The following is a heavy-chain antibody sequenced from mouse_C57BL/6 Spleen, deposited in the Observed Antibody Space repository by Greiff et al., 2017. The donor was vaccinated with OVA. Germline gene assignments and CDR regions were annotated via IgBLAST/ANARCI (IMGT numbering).Heavy chain of an antibody. CDR1: GYAFSSSW. J-gene: IGHJ1*03. D-gene: IGHD1-1*01. CDR2: IYPGDGDT. Sequence: QVQLQQSGPELVKPGASVKISCKASGYAFSSSWMNWVKQRPGKGLEWIGRIYPGDGDTNYTGKFKGKATLTADKSSSTAYMQLSSLTSEDSAVYVCARQNYYGPEYFDVWGTGTTVTVSA. CDR3: ARQNYYGPEYFDV. V-gene: IGHV1-82*01.